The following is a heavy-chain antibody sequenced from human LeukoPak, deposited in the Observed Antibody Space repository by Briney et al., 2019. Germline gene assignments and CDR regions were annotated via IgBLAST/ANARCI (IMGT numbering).Heavy chain of an antibody. Sequence: ASVRVSCKVSGYTLTELSMHWVRQAPGKGLEWRGGFDPEDGETIYAQTLQGRVTMTEDTSTDTAYMELSSLRSEDTAVYYCATATYHYDSGGYFFDYWGQGTLVTVSS. CDR2: FDPEDGET. CDR3: ATATYHYDSGGYFFDY. D-gene: IGHD3-22*01. J-gene: IGHJ4*02. V-gene: IGHV1-24*01. CDR1: GYTLTELS.